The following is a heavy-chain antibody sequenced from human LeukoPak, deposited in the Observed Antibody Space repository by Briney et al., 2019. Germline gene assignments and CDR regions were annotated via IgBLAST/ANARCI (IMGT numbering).Heavy chain of an antibody. CDR2: IFYSGST. D-gene: IGHD1-14*01. J-gene: IGHJ4*02. CDR3: ARGGTNRAFDY. V-gene: IGHV4-59*01. CDR1: GGSISSYN. Sequence: SETLSLTCTVSGGSISSYNWSWIRQPPGKGLEWIGYIFYSGSTNYNPSLRSRVTISVDTSKNQFSLKLTSVTAADTAVYYCARGGTNRAFDYWGQGTLVTVSS.